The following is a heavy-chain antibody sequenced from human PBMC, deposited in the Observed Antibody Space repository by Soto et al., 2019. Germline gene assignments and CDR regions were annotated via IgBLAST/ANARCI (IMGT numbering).Heavy chain of an antibody. CDR2: IYWDDDK. V-gene: IGHV2-5*02. D-gene: IGHD3-3*01. CDR1: GFSLTTSGVG. CDR3: AHRVLRTVLGLVTTTAISFYF. J-gene: IGHJ4*02. Sequence: QITLNESGPTLVKPTQPLTLTCTFSGFSLTTSGVGVGWIRQSPGKAPEWLALIYWDDDKRYSPSLKSRLTITKETSKNQVVLTMANLDPADTASYYCAHRVLRTVLGLVTTTAISFYFWGQGTPVAVSS.